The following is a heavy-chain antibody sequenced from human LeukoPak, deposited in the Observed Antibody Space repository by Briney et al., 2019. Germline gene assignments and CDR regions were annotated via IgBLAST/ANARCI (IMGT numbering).Heavy chain of an antibody. CDR3: ARRRSTVTRTWYFDL. V-gene: IGHV4-34*01. D-gene: IGHD4-17*01. J-gene: IGHJ2*01. CDR1: GGSFSGYY. Sequence: SETLSLTCAVYGGSFSGYYWSWIRQPPGKGLEWIGEINHSGSTNYNPSLKSRVTISVDTSKNQFSLKLSSVTAADTAVYYCARRRSTVTRTWYFDLWGRGTLVTVSS. CDR2: INHSGST.